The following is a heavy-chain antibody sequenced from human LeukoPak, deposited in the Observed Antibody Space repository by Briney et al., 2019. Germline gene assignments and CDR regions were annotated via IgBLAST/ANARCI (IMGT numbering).Heavy chain of an antibody. Sequence: ASVKVSCKASGYTFTGYYMHWVRQAPGQGLEWMGWINPNSGGTNYAQKFQGWVTMTRDTSISTAYMELTRLRSDDTAVYYCARGVETVLTPHFDYWGQGTLVTVPS. CDR1: GYTFTGYY. CDR2: INPNSGGT. V-gene: IGHV1-2*04. J-gene: IGHJ4*02. D-gene: IGHD4-23*01. CDR3: ARGVETVLTPHFDY.